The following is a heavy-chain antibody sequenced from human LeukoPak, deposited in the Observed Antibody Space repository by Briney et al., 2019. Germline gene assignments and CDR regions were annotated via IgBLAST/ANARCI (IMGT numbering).Heavy chain of an antibody. CDR3: ARWEGANFDWPRIDY. Sequence: ASVKVSCKASGYTFTSYYMHWVRQAPGQGLEWMGIINPSGGSTSYTQKFQGRVTMTRDTSTSTVYMELSSLRSEDTAVYYCARWEGANFDWPRIDYWGQGTLATVSS. V-gene: IGHV1-46*03. J-gene: IGHJ4*02. D-gene: IGHD3-9*01. CDR1: GYTFTSYY. CDR2: INPSGGST.